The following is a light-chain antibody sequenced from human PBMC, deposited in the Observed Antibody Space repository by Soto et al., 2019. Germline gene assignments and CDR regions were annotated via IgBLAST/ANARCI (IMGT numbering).Light chain of an antibody. CDR3: QQYKSYPWT. V-gene: IGKV1-5*03. CDR1: QTISNF. CDR2: RAS. J-gene: IGKJ1*01. Sequence: DIQMTQSPSTLSAFVGDSVAITCRASQTISNFLAWYQQNPGKAPKLLFYRASNLEGGVPSRFSGGGSGTESTPTINSLQPDDSATYYCQQYKSYPWTFGQGTKVEIK.